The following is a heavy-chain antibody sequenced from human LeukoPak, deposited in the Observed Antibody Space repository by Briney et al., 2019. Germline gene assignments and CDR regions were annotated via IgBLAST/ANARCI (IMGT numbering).Heavy chain of an antibody. J-gene: IGHJ4*02. D-gene: IGHD1-1*01. V-gene: IGHV4-4*02. CDR2: IYHSEST. CDR1: GFTLSTYAM. CDR3: ARVNVNNWNRCVY. Sequence: GSLRLSCVASGFTLSTYAMSWVRQPPGRGLEWIGEIYHSESTNYNPSLKSRVAISVDTSRKPVTLCLSSVTAADTAVYYCARVNVNNWNRCVYWGEGTLVTVSS.